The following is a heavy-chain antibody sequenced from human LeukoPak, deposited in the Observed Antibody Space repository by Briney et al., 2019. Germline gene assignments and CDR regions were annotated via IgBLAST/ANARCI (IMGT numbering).Heavy chain of an antibody. CDR2: IYYSGGT. J-gene: IGHJ4*02. D-gene: IGHD3-22*01. CDR3: ARQPPDTASFDY. CDR1: GGSISSYY. V-gene: IGHV4-59*01. Sequence: SELLSLTCTVSGGSISSYYWSWIRQPPGKGLEWVGYIYYSGGTNYNPSLKSRVTISVDTSENQVSLKLSSVTAADTAVYFCARQPPDTASFDYWGQGTLVTVSS.